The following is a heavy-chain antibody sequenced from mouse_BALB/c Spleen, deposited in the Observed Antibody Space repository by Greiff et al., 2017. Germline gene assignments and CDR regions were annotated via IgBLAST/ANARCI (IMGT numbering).Heavy chain of an antibody. J-gene: IGHJ4*01. CDR2: ISSGSSTI. V-gene: IGHV5-17*02. CDR1: GFTFSSFG. Sequence: DVHLVESGGGLVQPGGSRKLSCAASGFTFSSFGMHWVRQAPEKGLEWVAYISSGSSTIYYADTVKGRFTISRDNPKNTLFLQMTSLRSEDTAMYYCAGTVVGAMDYWGQGTSVTVSS. D-gene: IGHD1-1*01. CDR3: AGTVVGAMDY.